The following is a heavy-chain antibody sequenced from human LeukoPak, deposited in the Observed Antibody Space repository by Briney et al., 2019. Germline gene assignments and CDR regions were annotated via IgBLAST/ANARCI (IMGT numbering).Heavy chain of an antibody. D-gene: IGHD3-22*01. CDR3: ARGGGWLFGDYYGMDA. CDR2: IYYSGST. CDR1: GGSISSGGYY. V-gene: IGHV4-31*03. Sequence: SETLSLTCTVSGGSISSGGYYWSWIRQHPGKGLEWIGYIYYSGSTYYNPSLKSRVTISVDTSKNQFSLKLSSVTAADTAVYYCARGGGWLFGDYYGMDAWGQGTTVTVSS. J-gene: IGHJ6*02.